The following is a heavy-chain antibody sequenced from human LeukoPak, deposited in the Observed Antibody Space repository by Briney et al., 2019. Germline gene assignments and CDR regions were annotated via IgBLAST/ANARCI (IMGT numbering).Heavy chain of an antibody. CDR3: VREGDSGSYSEC. CDR2: IRSSSSAL. D-gene: IGHD1-26*01. V-gene: IGHV3-48*01. Sequence: PGGSLRLSCAASGFTFSSYGMTWVRQAPGKGREWLSCIRSSSSALFYADSVKGRFIISRDDAKNTLYLQMSSLRAEDPAVYYCVREGDSGSYSECWGQGTLVTVSS. J-gene: IGHJ4*02. CDR1: GFTFSSYG.